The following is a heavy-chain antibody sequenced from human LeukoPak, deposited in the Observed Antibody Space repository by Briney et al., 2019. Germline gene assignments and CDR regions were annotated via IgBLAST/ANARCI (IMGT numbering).Heavy chain of an antibody. CDR2: INHSGST. CDR3: ARVSQSYGYLNRGSRAFDI. V-gene: IGHV4-34*01. Sequence: SETLSLTCAVYGGSFSGYYWSWIRQPPGKGLEWIGEINHSGSTNYNPSLKSRVTISVDTSKNQFSLKLSSVTAADTAVYYCARVSQSYGYLNRGSRAFDIWGQGTMVTVSS. CDR1: GGSFSGYY. D-gene: IGHD5-24*01. J-gene: IGHJ3*02.